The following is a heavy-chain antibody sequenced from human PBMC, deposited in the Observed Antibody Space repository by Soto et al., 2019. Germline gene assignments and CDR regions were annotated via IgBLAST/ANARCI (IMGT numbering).Heavy chain of an antibody. V-gene: IGHV1-18*04. CDR3: ARACCKFTDLDY. CDR2: ISAYNGNT. CDR1: GYTFTSYG. J-gene: IGHJ4*02. D-gene: IGHD2-15*01. Sequence: ASVKVSCKASGYTFTSYGISWVRQAPGQGLEWMGWISAYNGNTNYAQKLQGRVTMTTDTSTSTAYMELRSLRSDGTAVDCCARACCKFTDLDYWGQGXLVTVYS.